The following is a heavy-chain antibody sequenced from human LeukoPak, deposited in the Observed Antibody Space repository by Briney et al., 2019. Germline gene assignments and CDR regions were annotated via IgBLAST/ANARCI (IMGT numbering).Heavy chain of an antibody. CDR2: INGTGSTT. Sequence: GGSLRLSCEASGFIFGNYYMSWVRQAPGKGLEWVAAINGTGSTTYHADSVKGRFTISRDNSKNTLYLQMNSLRSEDTATYYCCDGMDVWGQGTTVAVSS. CDR3: CDGMDV. CDR1: GFIFGNYY. J-gene: IGHJ6*02. V-gene: IGHV3-23*01.